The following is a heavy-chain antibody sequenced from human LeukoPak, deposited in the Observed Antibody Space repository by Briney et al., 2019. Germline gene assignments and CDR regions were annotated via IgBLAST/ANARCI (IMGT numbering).Heavy chain of an antibody. D-gene: IGHD6-19*01. CDR3: ARDCSAVAGPTPYMDV. V-gene: IGHV1-2*02. CDR1: GYTFTGYY. J-gene: IGHJ6*03. CDR2: INPNSGGT. Sequence: ASVKVSCKASGYTFTGYYIHWVRQAPGQGREWMGGINPNSGGTNYAQKFEGRVNMTRDMSISKAYMELSRLRSDDRAVYYCARDCSAVAGPTPYMDVWGKGTTVTVSS.